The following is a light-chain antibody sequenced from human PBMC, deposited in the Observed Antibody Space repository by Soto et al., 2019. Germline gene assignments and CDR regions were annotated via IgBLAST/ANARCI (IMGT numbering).Light chain of an antibody. Sequence: EIVMTQSPATLSVSPGERAPLSCTASQSVSTSLAWHQPKPGQSPRLLIYGASTRATGLPARFSGSGSGTEFTLTISRPQAEEVAASYCQQHSKGPWTFGQGTKVEI. CDR1: QSVSTS. CDR3: QQHSKGPWT. J-gene: IGKJ1*01. CDR2: GAS. V-gene: IGKV3-15*01.